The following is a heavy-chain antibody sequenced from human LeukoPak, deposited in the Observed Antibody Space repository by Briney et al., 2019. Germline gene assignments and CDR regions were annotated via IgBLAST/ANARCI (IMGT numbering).Heavy chain of an antibody. V-gene: IGHV4-39*01. Sequence: GSLRLSCAASGFTFSTYAMSWVRQAPGKGLEGIGSIYYSGSTYYNPSLKSRVTISVDTSKNQFSLKLSSVTAADTAVYYCARHARIAAAGIYYYYGMDVWGQGTTVTVSS. CDR1: GFTFSTYA. J-gene: IGHJ6*02. CDR2: IYYSGST. D-gene: IGHD6-13*01. CDR3: ARHARIAAAGIYYYYGMDV.